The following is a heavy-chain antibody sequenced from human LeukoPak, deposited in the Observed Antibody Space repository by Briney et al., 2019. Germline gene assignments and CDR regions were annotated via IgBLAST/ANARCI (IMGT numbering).Heavy chain of an antibody. J-gene: IGHJ4*02. D-gene: IGHD6-19*01. CDR2: ISGSGGST. V-gene: IGHV3-23*01. CDR3: AKDPSSGWYHYFDY. Sequence: GGSLRLSCAASGFTFSSYAMSWVRQAPGKGLEWVSAISGSGGSTYYADSVEGRFTISRDNSKNTLYLQMNSLRAEDTAVYYCAKDPSSGWYHYFDYWGQGTLVTVSS. CDR1: GFTFSSYA.